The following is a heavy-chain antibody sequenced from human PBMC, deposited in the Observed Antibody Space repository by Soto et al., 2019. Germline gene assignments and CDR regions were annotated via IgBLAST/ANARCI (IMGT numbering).Heavy chain of an antibody. D-gene: IGHD6-13*01. CDR2: ISYVGNDK. CDR3: ARDLTGGAADYYFDS. J-gene: IGHJ4*02. CDR1: VFTFSSYA. Sequence: PWWSLRLSCSASVFTFSSYAMHWFRQAPGKGLEWVAVISYVGNDKYYADSVKGRFTISRDNSKNTLYLQMNSLRAEDTSVYYCARDLTGGAADYYFDSWGQGTLVTVSS. V-gene: IGHV3-30-3*01.